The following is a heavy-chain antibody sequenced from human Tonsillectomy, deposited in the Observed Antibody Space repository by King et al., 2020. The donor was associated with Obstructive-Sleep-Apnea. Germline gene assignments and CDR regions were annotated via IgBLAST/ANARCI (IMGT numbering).Heavy chain of an antibody. V-gene: IGHV1-2*04. J-gene: IGHJ6*02. Sequence: VQLVQSGAEVKKPGASVKVSCKASGYTFTGYYMHWVRQAPGQGLEWMGWINPNSGGTNYAQKFQGWVTMTRDTSISTAYMELSRLRSDDTAGYYCARAGIVVVPAAMPSVDYYGMDVWGQGTTVTVSS. CDR1: GYTFTGYY. D-gene: IGHD2-2*01. CDR2: INPNSGGT. CDR3: ARAGIVVVPAAMPSVDYYGMDV.